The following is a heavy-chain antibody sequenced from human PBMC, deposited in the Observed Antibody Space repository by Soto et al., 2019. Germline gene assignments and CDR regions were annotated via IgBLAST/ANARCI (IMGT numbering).Heavy chain of an antibody. CDR2: ISGSGGST. Sequence: GGSLRLSCAASGFTFSSYAMSWVRQAPGKGLEWVSAISGSGGSTYYADSVKGRFTISRDNSKNTLYQQMNSLRAEDTAVYYCAKGRYDFWSGYPPMDVWGKGTTVTVSS. D-gene: IGHD3-3*01. J-gene: IGHJ6*03. V-gene: IGHV3-23*01. CDR1: GFTFSSYA. CDR3: AKGRYDFWSGYPPMDV.